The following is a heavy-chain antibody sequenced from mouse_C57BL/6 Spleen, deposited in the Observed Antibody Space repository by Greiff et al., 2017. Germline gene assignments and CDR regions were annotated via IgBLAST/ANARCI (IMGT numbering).Heavy chain of an antibody. D-gene: IGHD1-1*01. CDR1: GFTFSSYA. J-gene: IGHJ4*01. CDR3: ARGYYGSSYDAMDY. V-gene: IGHV5-4*01. CDR2: ISDGGSYT. Sequence: EVQRVESGGGLVKPGGSLKLSCAASGFTFSSYAMSWVRQTPEKRLEWVATISDGGSYTYYPDNVKGRFTISRDNAKNNLYLQMSHLKSEDTAMYYCARGYYGSSYDAMDYWGQGTSVTVSS.